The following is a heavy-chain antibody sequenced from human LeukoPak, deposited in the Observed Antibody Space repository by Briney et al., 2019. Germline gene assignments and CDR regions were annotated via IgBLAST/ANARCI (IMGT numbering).Heavy chain of an antibody. V-gene: IGHV3-11*01. CDR3: ARDRELGDYYCSGSYYNAIYYYYYYGMDV. CDR1: GFTFSDYY. CDR2: ISSSGSTI. D-gene: IGHD3-10*01. Sequence: GGSLRLSCAASGFTFSDYYMSWIRQAPGKGLEWVSYISSSGSTIYYADSVKGRFTISRDNAKNSLYLQMNSLRAEDTAVYYCARDRELGDYYCSGSYYNAIYYYYYYGMDVWGQGTTVTVSS. J-gene: IGHJ6*02.